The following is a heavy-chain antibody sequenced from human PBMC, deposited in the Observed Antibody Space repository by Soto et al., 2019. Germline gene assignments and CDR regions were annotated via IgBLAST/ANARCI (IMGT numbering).Heavy chain of an antibody. CDR2: IYYSGST. CDR1: GGSISSYY. Sequence: SETLSLTCTVSGGSISSYYWSWIRQPPGKGLEWIGYIYYSGSTNYNPSLKSRVTISVDTSKNQFSLKLRSVTVADTAVYYCARVWGGAFDFWGQGTLVTVSS. J-gene: IGHJ4*02. D-gene: IGHD3-10*01. V-gene: IGHV4-59*01. CDR3: ARVWGGAFDF.